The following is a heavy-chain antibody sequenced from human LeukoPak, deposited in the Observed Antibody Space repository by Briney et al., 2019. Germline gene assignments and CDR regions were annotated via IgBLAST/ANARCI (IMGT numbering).Heavy chain of an antibody. D-gene: IGHD2-2*02. V-gene: IGHV3-23*01. CDR2: ISGSGGST. Sequence: PGGSLRLSCAASGFTFSTHAMNWVRQAPGKGLEWVSAISGSGGSTYYADSVKGRFTISRDNSKNTLYLQMNSLRAEDTAVYYCAKPRDIVVVPAAISYWGQGNPGHRLL. CDR3: AKPRDIVVVPAAISY. CDR1: GFTFSTHA. J-gene: IGHJ4*02.